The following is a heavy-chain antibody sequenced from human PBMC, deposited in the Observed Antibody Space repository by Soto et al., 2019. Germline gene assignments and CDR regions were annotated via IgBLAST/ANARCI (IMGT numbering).Heavy chain of an antibody. CDR2: INHSGST. Sequence: PSETLSLTCAVYGGSFSGYYWSWIRQPPGKGLEWIGEINHSGSTNYNPSLKSRVTISVDTSKNQFSLKLSSVTAADTAVYYCARVKTFWSGYFTFDYWGQGTLVTVSS. CDR3: ARVKTFWSGYFTFDY. CDR1: GGSFSGYY. D-gene: IGHD3-3*01. J-gene: IGHJ4*02. V-gene: IGHV4-34*01.